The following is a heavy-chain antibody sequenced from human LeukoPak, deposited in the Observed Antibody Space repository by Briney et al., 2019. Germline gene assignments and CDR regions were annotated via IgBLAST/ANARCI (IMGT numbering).Heavy chain of an antibody. V-gene: IGHV3-30*02. D-gene: IGHD2-2*01. CDR1: GFMFSVFG. CDR2: IRHDGSGV. CDR3: AKDFDPAIVVVPVAIGGFDP. Sequence: GGSLRLSCEASGFMFSVFGMHWVRQAPGKGLEWLAFIRHDGSGVDFAGSVRARFTISRDNSKNTLYLQMNSLRAEDTAVYYCAKDFDPAIVVVPVAIGGFDPWGQGTLVTVSS. J-gene: IGHJ5*02.